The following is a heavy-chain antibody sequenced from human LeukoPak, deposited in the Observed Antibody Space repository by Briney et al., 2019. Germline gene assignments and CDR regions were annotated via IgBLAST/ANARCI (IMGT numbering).Heavy chain of an antibody. V-gene: IGHV1-2*02. CDR1: GYTFTGYY. Sequence: ASVKVSCKASGYTFTGYYMHWVRQAPGQGLEWMGWINPNSGGTNYAQKFQGRVTMTRDTSISTAYMELSRLRSDDTAVYYCARGPYGSGSYPNDYWGQGTLVTVSS. CDR3: ARGPYGSGSYPNDY. J-gene: IGHJ4*02. D-gene: IGHD3-10*01. CDR2: INPNSGGT.